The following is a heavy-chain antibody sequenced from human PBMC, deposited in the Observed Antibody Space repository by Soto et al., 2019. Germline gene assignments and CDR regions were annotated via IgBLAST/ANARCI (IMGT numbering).Heavy chain of an antibody. CDR2: INPNSGAT. V-gene: IGHV1-2*04. CDR3: ARSDMTTIPNFAY. J-gene: IGHJ4*02. D-gene: IGHD4-4*01. Sequence: QVQLVQSGAELKKPGASVKVSCKASGYTFIYYYIHWVRQAPGQGLEWMGWINPNSGATNSAQKFQDWVTMTRDTSISTAYMELSRLRSDDTAVYYCARSDMTTIPNFAYWGQGTLVTVSS. CDR1: GYTFIYYY.